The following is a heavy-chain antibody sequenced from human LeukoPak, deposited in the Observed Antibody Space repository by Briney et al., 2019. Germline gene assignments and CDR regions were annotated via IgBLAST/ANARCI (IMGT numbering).Heavy chain of an antibody. V-gene: IGHV3-23*01. J-gene: IGHJ4*02. CDR3: AKVRPRYYDSIYYFDY. CDR2: ISGSGGST. CDR1: GFTFSSYV. D-gene: IGHD3-22*01. Sequence: GGSLRLSCAASGFTFSSYVMSWVRQAPGKGLEWVSAISGSGGSTYYADSVKGRFTISRDNSKNTLYLQMNSLRAEDTAVYYCAKVRPRYYDSIYYFDYWGQGTLVTVSS.